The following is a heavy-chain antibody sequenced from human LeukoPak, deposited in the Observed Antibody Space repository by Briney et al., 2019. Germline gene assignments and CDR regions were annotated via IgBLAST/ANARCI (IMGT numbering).Heavy chain of an antibody. J-gene: IGHJ4*02. CDR1: GGSISSYY. CDR3: ARDVGATPGYFDY. CDR2: IYNSGST. D-gene: IGHD1-26*01. Sequence: SETLSLTCTVSGGSISSYYWSWIRQPPGKGLEWIGYIYNSGSTNYNPSLKSRVTISVDTSKNQFSLKLSSVTAADTAVYYCARDVGATPGYFDYWGQGTLVTVSS. V-gene: IGHV4-59*01.